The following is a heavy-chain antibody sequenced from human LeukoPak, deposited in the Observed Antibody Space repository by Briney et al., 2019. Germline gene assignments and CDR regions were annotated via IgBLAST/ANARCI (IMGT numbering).Heavy chain of an antibody. V-gene: IGHV3-66*01. Sequence: GGSLRLSCAASGFTVSSKYMTWVRQAPGKGLEWVSVIYSGGSTYYADSVKGRFTISRDNSRNTLYLQMNSLRAEDTAVYYCARDNYDYVWGSYRGNWFDPWGQGTLVTVSS. CDR2: IYSGGST. CDR3: ARDNYDYVWGSYRGNWFDP. D-gene: IGHD3-16*02. CDR1: GFTVSSKY. J-gene: IGHJ5*02.